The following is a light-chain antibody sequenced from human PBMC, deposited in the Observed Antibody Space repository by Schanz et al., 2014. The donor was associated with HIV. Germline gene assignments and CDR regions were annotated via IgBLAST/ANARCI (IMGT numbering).Light chain of an antibody. CDR1: TSDIGNHDF. Sequence: QSALTQPPSASGSPGQSVTISCTGTTSDIGNHDFVSWYQQHPGKAPKLMIYDVSNRPSGVPDRFSGSKSGNTASLTVSGLQAEDEAFYYCGSFTTSSTWVFGGGTKLTVL. CDR3: GSFTTSSTWV. V-gene: IGLV2-8*01. CDR2: DVS. J-gene: IGLJ3*02.